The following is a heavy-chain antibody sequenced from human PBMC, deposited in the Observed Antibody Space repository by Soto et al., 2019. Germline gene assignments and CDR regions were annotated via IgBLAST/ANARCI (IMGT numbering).Heavy chain of an antibody. J-gene: IGHJ4*02. CDR3: VSGPGTTADY. V-gene: IGHV4-39*01. D-gene: IGHD1-1*01. Sequence: SETLSLTCTVSGGSISSTRYYWGWIRQPPGKGLEWIGTTYYTGSTYYNPSLKSRVTISVDMSKNQFSLKVRSVTAADTAVYYCVSGPGTTADYWGQGTLVTVSS. CDR1: GGSISSTRYY. CDR2: TYYTGST.